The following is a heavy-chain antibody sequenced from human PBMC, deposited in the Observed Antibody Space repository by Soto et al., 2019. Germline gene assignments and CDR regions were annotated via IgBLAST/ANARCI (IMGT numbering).Heavy chain of an antibody. CDR3: ARDPHRDFEDWFDP. J-gene: IGHJ5*02. Sequence: LRLSCAASGFTFSSYSMNWVRQAPVKGLEWVSYISSSSSTIYYADSVKGRFTISRDNAKNSLYLQMNSLRDEDTAVYYCARDPHRDFEDWFDPWGQGTLVTVSS. V-gene: IGHV3-48*02. CDR1: GFTFSSYS. CDR2: ISSSSSTI.